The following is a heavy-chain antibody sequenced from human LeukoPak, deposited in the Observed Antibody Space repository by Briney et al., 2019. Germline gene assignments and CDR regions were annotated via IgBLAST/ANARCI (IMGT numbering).Heavy chain of an antibody. Sequence: PSETLSPTCAVSGYSISSGYYWGWLRHPPGKGLEWIGSIYHSGSTYYNPSLKTRVTISVDTSKNQFSLKLSSVTAADTAMYYCATYRNYVYFDYWGQGTLVTVSS. CDR2: IYHSGST. J-gene: IGHJ4*02. CDR1: GYSISSGYY. CDR3: ATYRNYVYFDY. V-gene: IGHV4-38-2*01. D-gene: IGHD4-11*01.